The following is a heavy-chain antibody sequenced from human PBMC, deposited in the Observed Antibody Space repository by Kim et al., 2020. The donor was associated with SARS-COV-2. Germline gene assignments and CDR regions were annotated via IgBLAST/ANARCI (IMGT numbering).Heavy chain of an antibody. V-gene: IGHV3-30*18. D-gene: IGHD5-18*01. CDR1: GFTFSSYG. J-gene: IGHJ4*02. CDR2: ISYDGSNK. CDR3: AKGKGDRGYSYGYRGRRAYYFDY. Sequence: GGSLRLSCAASGFTFSSYGMHWVRQAPGKGLEWVAVISYDGSNKYYADSVKGRFTISRDNSKNTLYLQMNSLRAEDTAVYYCAKGKGDRGYSYGYRGRRAYYFDYWGQGTLVTVSS.